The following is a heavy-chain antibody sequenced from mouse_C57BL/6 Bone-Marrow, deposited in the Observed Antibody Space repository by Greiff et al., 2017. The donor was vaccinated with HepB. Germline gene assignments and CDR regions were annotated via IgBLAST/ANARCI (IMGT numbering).Heavy chain of an antibody. CDR1: GFTFRDFY. Sequence: EVKLVESGGGLVQSGRSLRLSCATSGFTFRDFYMEWVRQAPGKGLEWIAASRNKANDYTTEYSASVKGRFIVSRDTSQSILYLQMNALRAEDTAIYYCARDGGPGYFDVWGTGTTVTVSS. CDR3: ARDGGPGYFDV. CDR2: SRNKANDYTT. V-gene: IGHV7-1*01. J-gene: IGHJ1*03.